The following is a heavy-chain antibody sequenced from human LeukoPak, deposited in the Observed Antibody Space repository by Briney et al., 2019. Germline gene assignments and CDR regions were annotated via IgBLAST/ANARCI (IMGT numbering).Heavy chain of an antibody. CDR3: ARGGRYCSSTSCSDSVDS. D-gene: IGHD2-2*01. CDR2: IYTSGST. Sequence: PSETLSLTCTVSGGSISSYYWSWIRQPAGKGLEWIGRIYTSGSTNYNPSLKSRVTMSVDTSKNQFSLQLRSVTAADSAIYYCARGGRYCSSTSCSDSVDSWGQGTLVTVSS. V-gene: IGHV4-4*07. CDR1: GGSISSYY. J-gene: IGHJ4*02.